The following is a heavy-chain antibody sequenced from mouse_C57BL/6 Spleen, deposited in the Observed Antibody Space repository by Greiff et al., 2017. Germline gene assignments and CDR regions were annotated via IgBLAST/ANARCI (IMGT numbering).Heavy chain of an antibody. CDR3: ARSGGTSFAY. CDR1: GYTFTRYW. V-gene: IGHV1-69*01. Sequence: QVQLQQPGAELVMPGASVKLSCMASGYTFTRYWMHWVKQRPGQGLEWIGEIDPSDSYTNYNQKFKGKSTLPVDKSSSTAYMPRSSLTSEDSAVYYCARSGGTSFAYWGQGTLGTVSA. J-gene: IGHJ3*01. D-gene: IGHD3-1*01. CDR2: IDPSDSYT.